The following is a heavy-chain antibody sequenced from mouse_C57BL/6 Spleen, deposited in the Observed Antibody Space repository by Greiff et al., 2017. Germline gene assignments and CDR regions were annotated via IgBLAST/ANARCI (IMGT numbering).Heavy chain of an antibody. V-gene: IGHV1-76*01. CDR1: GYTFTDYY. Sequence: QVQLQQSGAELVRPGASVKLSCKASGYTFTDYYINWVKQRPGQGLEWIARIYPGSGNTYYNEKFKGKATLTAEKSSSTAYMPLSSLTSEDSAVYFCARDNPYYFDYWGQGTTLTVSS. CDR2: IYPGSGNT. D-gene: IGHD1-3*01. CDR3: ARDNPYYFDY. J-gene: IGHJ2*01.